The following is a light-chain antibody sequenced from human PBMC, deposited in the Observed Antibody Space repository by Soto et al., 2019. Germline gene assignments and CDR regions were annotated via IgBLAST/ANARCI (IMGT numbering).Light chain of an antibody. Sequence: EIVMTQSPATLSVSPGEGATLSCRASQSISSNLAWYQQKPGQAPRLVIFDASTRATGIPDRFTGRGSGTEFTLTISSLQSEDSAVYFCQQYNDWPPITFGGGTKVETK. J-gene: IGKJ4*01. V-gene: IGKV3-15*01. CDR2: DAS. CDR1: QSISSN. CDR3: QQYNDWPPIT.